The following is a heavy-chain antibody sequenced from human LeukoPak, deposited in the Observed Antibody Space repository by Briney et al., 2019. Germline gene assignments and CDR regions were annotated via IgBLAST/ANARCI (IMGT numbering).Heavy chain of an antibody. D-gene: IGHD1-26*01. CDR1: GGSIGSYY. V-gene: IGHV4-59*05. CDR2: FYYSGNT. J-gene: IGHJ4*02. Sequence: SETLSLTCTVSGGSIGSYYWSWIRQPPGKGLEWIGSFYYSGNTYYNPSLKSRVTISVDTSKNQFSLNLSSVTATDTAVYYCARRGKTYYADSWGQGTLVTVSS. CDR3: ARRGKTYYADS.